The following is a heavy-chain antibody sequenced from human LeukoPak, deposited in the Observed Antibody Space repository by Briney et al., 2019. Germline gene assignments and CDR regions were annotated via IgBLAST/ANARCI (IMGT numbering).Heavy chain of an antibody. CDR3: ARVKSWFDP. CDR1: GGSISSYY. CDR2: IYYSGST. Sequence: SETLSLTCTVSGGSISSYYWSWIRQPPGKGLEWIGYIYYSGSTNYNPSLKSRVTISVDTSKNQFSLKLSSVTAADTAVYYCARVKSWFDPWGQGTLVTVSS. V-gene: IGHV4-59*01. J-gene: IGHJ5*02.